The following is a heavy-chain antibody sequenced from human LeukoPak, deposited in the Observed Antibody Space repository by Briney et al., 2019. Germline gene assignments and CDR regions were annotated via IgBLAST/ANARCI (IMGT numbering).Heavy chain of an antibody. CDR1: GGSISSGSYY. Sequence: TSETLSLTCTVSGGSISSGSYYWSWIRQPAGKGLEWIGRIYTSGSTNYNPSLKSRVTISVDTSKNQFSLKLSSVTAADTAVYYCARNPAGVYYMDVWGKGTTVTVSS. CDR2: IYTSGST. CDR3: ARNPAGVYYMDV. J-gene: IGHJ6*03. D-gene: IGHD3-10*01. V-gene: IGHV4-61*02.